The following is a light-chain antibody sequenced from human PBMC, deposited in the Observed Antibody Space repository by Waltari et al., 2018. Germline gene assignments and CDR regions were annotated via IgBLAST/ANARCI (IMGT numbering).Light chain of an antibody. CDR1: KLAHKF. Sequence: SYELTQPPSVSVSAGQTASITGSGDKLAHKFVCWFQQRPGQSPVLVIYQDKKRPSGIPERFSGSNSGNTATLTISGTQPLDEADYYCQAWDSSSDSYVFGSGTKVTV. CDR2: QDK. CDR3: QAWDSSSDSYV. V-gene: IGLV3-1*01. J-gene: IGLJ1*01.